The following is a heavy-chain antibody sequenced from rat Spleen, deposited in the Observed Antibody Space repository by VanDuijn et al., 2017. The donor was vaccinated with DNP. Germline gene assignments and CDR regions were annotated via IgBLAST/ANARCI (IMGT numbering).Heavy chain of an antibody. D-gene: IGHD1-6*01. CDR1: DYSITSCCR. J-gene: IGHJ2*01. Sequence: EVQLQESGPGLVKPSQSLSLTCSVTDYSITSCCRWTWIRKFPGHKLEWMGYINSAGSIEYNPSLKGRISITSDTSKNQFFLQVNSVTTDDTATYYCARYSTGLDYWGQGVMVTVSS. CDR2: INSAGSI. V-gene: IGHV3-3*01. CDR3: ARYSTGLDY.